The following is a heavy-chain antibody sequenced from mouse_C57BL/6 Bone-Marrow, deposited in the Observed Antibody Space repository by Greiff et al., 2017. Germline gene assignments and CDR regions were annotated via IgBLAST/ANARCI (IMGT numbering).Heavy chain of an antibody. CDR1: GFSLTSYG. D-gene: IGHD1-1*01. CDR2: IWRGGST. CDR3: AKKKGSSGMDY. Sequence: VKLMESGPGLVQPSQSLSITCTVSGFSLTSYGVHWVRQSPGKGLEWLGVIWRGGSTDYNAAFMSRLSITKDNSTSQVFFKMNRLQADDTAIYYCAKKKGSSGMDYWGQGTSVTVSA. V-gene: IGHV2-5*01. J-gene: IGHJ4*01.